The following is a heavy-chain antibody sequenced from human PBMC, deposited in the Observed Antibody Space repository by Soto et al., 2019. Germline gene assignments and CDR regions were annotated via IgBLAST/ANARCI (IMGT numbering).Heavy chain of an antibody. J-gene: IGHJ5*02. CDR1: GGSISSGGYY. CDR2: IYYSGRT. D-gene: IGHD1-26*01. V-gene: IGHV4-31*11. Sequence: QLQLQESGPGLVKPSRTVSLTCAVSGGSISSGGYYWTRIRQHPGKGLEWIGYIYYSGRTYYNPSLKIRVTISLATSNNHFSLKLRSVTAADTAVYYCARNVLLASKGWFDPWGQGTLVTVSS. CDR3: ARNVLLASKGWFDP.